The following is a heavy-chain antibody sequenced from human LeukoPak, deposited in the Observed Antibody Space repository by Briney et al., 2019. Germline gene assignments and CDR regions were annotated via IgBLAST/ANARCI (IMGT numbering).Heavy chain of an antibody. Sequence: GGSLRLSCAASGFTFSNAWMNWVRQAPGKGLEWVSSISSSGSYIYYADSVKGRFTISRDNAKNSLYLQMNSLRAEDTAVYYCARVGPWFNPDYYYYYMDVWGKGTTVTVSS. V-gene: IGHV3-21*01. J-gene: IGHJ6*03. CDR2: ISSSGSYI. CDR3: ARVGPWFNPDYYYYYMDV. D-gene: IGHD1-14*01. CDR1: GFTFSNAW.